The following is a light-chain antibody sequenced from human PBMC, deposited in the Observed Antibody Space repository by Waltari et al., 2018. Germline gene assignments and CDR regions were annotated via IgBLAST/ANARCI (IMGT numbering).Light chain of an antibody. J-gene: IGKJ1*01. CDR1: QSVLYSSNNKNY. Sequence: DIVMTQSPDSLAVSLGERATINCKSSQSVLYSSNNKNYLAWYQQKPGQPPKLPICWASIRESGVPDRFSGSGSGTDFTLTISSMQAEDVAVYYCQQYYSTPPTFGQGTKVEIK. V-gene: IGKV4-1*01. CDR3: QQYYSTPPT. CDR2: WAS.